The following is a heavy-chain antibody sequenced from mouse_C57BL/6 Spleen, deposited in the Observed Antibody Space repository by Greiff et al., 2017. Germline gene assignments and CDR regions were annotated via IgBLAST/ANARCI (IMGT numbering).Heavy chain of an antibody. CDR3: ATDYDGYYFDG. V-gene: IGHV5-4*01. J-gene: IGHJ2*01. CDR2: ISDGGSYT. D-gene: IGHD2-12*01. CDR1: GFTFSSYA. Sequence: DVQLVESGGGLVKPGGSLKLSCAASGFTFSSYAMSWVRQTPEKRLEWVATISDGGSYTYYPDNVKGRFTISRDNANNNLYLQMSHLKSEDTAMYCCATDYDGYYFDGWGQGTTLTVAS.